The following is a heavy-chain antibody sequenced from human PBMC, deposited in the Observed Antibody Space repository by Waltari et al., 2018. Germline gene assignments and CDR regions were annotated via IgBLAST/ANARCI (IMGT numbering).Heavy chain of an antibody. J-gene: IGHJ6*03. V-gene: IGHV3-23*04. D-gene: IGHD3-3*01. CDR2: ISGSGGST. CDR1: GFTFSSYA. CDR3: AKEVPYYDFWSGHPRLGYYYYMDV. Sequence: EVQLVESGGGLVQPGGSLRLSCAASGFTFSSYAMSWVRQAPGKGLEWVSAISGSGGSTYYADSVKGLFTIARDNSKNTLYLQMNSLRAEDTAVYYCAKEVPYYDFWSGHPRLGYYYYMDVWGKGTTVTVSS.